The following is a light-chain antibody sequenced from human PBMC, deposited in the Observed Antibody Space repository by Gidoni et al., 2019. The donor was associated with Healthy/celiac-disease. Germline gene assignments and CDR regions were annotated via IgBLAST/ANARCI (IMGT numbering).Light chain of an antibody. CDR2: CAS. Sequence: ELVLTQSPGTLSLSPGERATLSCRASQSVSSSYLAWYQQKPGQAPRLLIYCASSRATGIPDRFSGSGSGTDFTLTISRLEPEDFAVYYCQQYGSSPLTFGGGTKVEIK. J-gene: IGKJ4*01. V-gene: IGKV3-20*01. CDR3: QQYGSSPLT. CDR1: QSVSSSY.